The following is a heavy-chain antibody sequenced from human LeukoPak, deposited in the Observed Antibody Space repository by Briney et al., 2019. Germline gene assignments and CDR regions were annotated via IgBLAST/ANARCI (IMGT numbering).Heavy chain of an antibody. CDR2: IYTSGST. CDR3: ARTYDSWGYYYMDV. CDR1: GGSISSGSYY. J-gene: IGHJ6*03. D-gene: IGHD3-3*01. Sequence: PSETLSLTCTVSGGSISSGSYYWSWIRQPAGKGLEWIGRIYTSGSTNYNPSLKSRVTISVDTSKNQFSLKLSSVTAADTAVYYCARTYDSWGYYYMDVWGKGTTVTVSS. V-gene: IGHV4-61*02.